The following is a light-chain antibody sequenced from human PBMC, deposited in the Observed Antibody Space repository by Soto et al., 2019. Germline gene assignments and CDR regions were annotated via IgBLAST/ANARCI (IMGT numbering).Light chain of an antibody. Sequence: QSVLTQPPSVSAAPGQKVTISCSGSSSNIGNDYVAWYLQVPGTAPKLLMYENDKRPSGIPDRFSGSKSGTSATLAITGLQTGDEADDYCATWDSTLTVGVFGGGTKVTVL. CDR3: ATWDSTLTVGV. J-gene: IGLJ3*02. CDR2: END. V-gene: IGLV1-51*02. CDR1: SSNIGNDY.